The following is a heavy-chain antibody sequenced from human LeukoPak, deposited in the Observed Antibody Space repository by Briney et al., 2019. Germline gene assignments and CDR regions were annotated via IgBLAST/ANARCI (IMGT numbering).Heavy chain of an antibody. CDR3: ARGLLDYYYYYMDV. CDR1: GYTFTSYY. CDR2: ISGKNGNT. V-gene: IGHV1-18*04. Sequence: ASVKVSCKASGYTFTSYYMHWVRQAPGQGLEWMGWISGKNGNTNYAQKVQGRVTMTTDTSTSTAYMELRSLRSDDTAVYYCARGLLDYYYYYMDVWGKGTTVTVSS. J-gene: IGHJ6*03. D-gene: IGHD2-15*01.